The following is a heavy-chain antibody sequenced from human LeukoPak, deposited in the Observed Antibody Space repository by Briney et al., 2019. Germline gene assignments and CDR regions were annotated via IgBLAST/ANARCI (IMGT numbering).Heavy chain of an antibody. D-gene: IGHD6-19*01. CDR3: AREGIAVAGTYYYYYMDV. CDR2: ISSSSSYI. V-gene: IGHV3-21*01. CDR1: GFTVSSNY. J-gene: IGHJ6*03. Sequence: PGGSLRLSCAASGFTVSSNYMSWVRQAPGKGLEWVSSISSSSSYIYYADSVKGRFTISRDNAKNSLYLQMNSLRAEDTAVYYCAREGIAVAGTYYYYYMDVWGKGTTVTVSS.